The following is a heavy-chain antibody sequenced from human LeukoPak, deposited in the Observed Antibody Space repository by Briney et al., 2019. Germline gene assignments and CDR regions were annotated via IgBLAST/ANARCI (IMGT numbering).Heavy chain of an antibody. V-gene: IGHV3-43*01. CDR1: GFTFDDYT. D-gene: IGHD6-19*01. CDR2: ISWDGGST. Sequence: GGSLRLSCAASGFTFDDYTMHWVRQAPGKGLEWVSLISWDGGSTYYADSVKGRFTISRDNSKNSLYLQMNSLRTEDTALYYCAKESTSSGWQLDYWGQGTLVTVSS. CDR3: AKESTSSGWQLDY. J-gene: IGHJ4*02.